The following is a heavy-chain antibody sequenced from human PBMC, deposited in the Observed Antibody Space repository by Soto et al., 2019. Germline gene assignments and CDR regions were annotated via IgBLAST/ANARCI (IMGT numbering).Heavy chain of an antibody. CDR3: ARSRSSPLYYMDV. V-gene: IGHV3-13*05. D-gene: IGHD2-2*01. CDR1: GFAFSSYD. Sequence: GGSLRLSCAASGFAFSSYDMHWVRQATGKGLEWVSAIGTAGDPYYPGSVKGRFTISRENAKNSLYLQMNSLRAGDTAVYYCARSRSSPLYYMDVWGKGTTVTVSS. J-gene: IGHJ6*03. CDR2: IGTAGDP.